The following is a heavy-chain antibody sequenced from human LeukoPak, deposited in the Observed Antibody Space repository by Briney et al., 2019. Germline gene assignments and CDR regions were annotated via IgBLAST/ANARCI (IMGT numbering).Heavy chain of an antibody. D-gene: IGHD1-26*01. CDR3: ARDPRHIVGATTFGY. J-gene: IGHJ4*02. V-gene: IGHV3-7*01. Sequence: PGGSLRLSCAASGFTFSSSWMNWVRQAPGKGLEWVANIKPDGSEKYYGDSVRGRFTISRDNAKNSLYLQMNSLRAEDTAVYYCARDPRHIVGATTFGYWGQGTLVTVSS. CDR2: IKPDGSEK. CDR1: GFTFSSSW.